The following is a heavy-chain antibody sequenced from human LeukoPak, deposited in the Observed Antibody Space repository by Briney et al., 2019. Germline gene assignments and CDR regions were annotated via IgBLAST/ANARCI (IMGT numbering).Heavy chain of an antibody. CDR1: GFTLHSYS. CDR3: ARVAYGDYYLDY. J-gene: IGHJ4*02. CDR2: ISTTSSHI. D-gene: IGHD4-17*01. Sequence: PGGCLRLSFAASGFTLHSYSMKWVRPAPGKGGEWGSSISTTSSHIYYADSVKGRFTVSRDYAKNSLFLQMTSLRAEDTAVYYCARVAYGDYYLDYWGQGTLVTVSS. V-gene: IGHV3-21*01.